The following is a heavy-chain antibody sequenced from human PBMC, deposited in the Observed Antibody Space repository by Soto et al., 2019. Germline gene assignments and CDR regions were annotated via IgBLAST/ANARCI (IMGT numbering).Heavy chain of an antibody. CDR1: GFTFSSCA. CDR3: AKDKPAAGSQWLVPI. J-gene: IGHJ4*02. Sequence: PGGSLRLSCAASGFTFSSCAMTWVRQAPGMGLQWVSAISDDGGSTYCADSVRGRFTISRDNSKNTLYLQLNSLGAEDTAVYYCAKDKPAAGSQWLVPIWGRGTLVTVSS. V-gene: IGHV3-23*01. CDR2: ISDDGGST. D-gene: IGHD6-19*01.